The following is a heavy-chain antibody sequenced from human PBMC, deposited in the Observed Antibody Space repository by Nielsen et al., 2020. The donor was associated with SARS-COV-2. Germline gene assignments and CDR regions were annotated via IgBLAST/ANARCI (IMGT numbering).Heavy chain of an antibody. CDR2: IYHSGST. J-gene: IGHJ4*02. CDR3: ARGRGPIDY. D-gene: IGHD3-10*01. Sequence: LRLSCTVSGGSISSGSYSWSWIRQPPGKGLEWIGYIYHSGSTYYNPSLKSRVTISVDRSKNQFSLKLSSVTAADTAVYYCARGRGPIDYWGQGTLVTVSS. V-gene: IGHV4-30-2*01. CDR1: GGSISSGSYS.